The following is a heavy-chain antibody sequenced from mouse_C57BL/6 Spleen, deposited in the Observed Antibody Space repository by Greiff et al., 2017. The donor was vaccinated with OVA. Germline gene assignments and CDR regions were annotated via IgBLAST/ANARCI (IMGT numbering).Heavy chain of an antibody. V-gene: IGHV5-17*01. J-gene: IGHJ2*01. CDR2: ISSGSSTI. Sequence: EVMLVESGGGLVKPGGSLKLSCAASGFTFSDYGMHWVRQAPEKGLEWVAYISSGSSTIYYADTVKGRFTISRDNAKNTLFLQRTSLRYEDTAMYYCARDWEYYFDYWGQGTTLTVSS. CDR1: GFTFSDYG. CDR3: ARDWEYYFDY. D-gene: IGHD4-1*01.